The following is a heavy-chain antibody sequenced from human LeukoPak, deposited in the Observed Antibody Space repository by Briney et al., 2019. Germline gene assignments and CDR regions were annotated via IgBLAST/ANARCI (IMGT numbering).Heavy chain of an antibody. Sequence: ASVKVSCKASGYTFTSYYMHWVRQATGQGLEWMGIINPSGGSTSYAQKFQGRVTMTRDMSTSTVYMELSSLRSEDTAVYYCARGRGMTTVTRWGQGTLVTVSS. CDR3: ARGRGMTTVTR. V-gene: IGHV1-46*01. CDR2: INPSGGST. D-gene: IGHD4-17*01. J-gene: IGHJ4*02. CDR1: GYTFTSYY.